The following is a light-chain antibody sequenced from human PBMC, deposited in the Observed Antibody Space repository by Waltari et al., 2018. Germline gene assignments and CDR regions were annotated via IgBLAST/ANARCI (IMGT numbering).Light chain of an antibody. CDR1: NSDVGDYNY. Sequence: QSALTQPPPASGSPGQSVTISCTGTNSDVGDYNYVSWYQQHPAKAPKLMIFEVSKRPSGVPDRFAGSKSGNTAPRTVSGLQAEDEADYYCSSYAGSNNVVFGGGTKLTVL. CDR3: SSYAGSNNVV. J-gene: IGLJ2*01. CDR2: EVS. V-gene: IGLV2-8*01.